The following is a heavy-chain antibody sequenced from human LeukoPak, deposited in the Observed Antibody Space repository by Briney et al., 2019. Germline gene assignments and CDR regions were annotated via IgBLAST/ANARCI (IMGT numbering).Heavy chain of an antibody. CDR1: GFTFSSYW. CDR2: VKQDGSEK. J-gene: IGHJ4*02. V-gene: IGHV3-7*01. Sequence: HTGGSLRLSCAASGFTFSSYWMSWVRQAPGKGLEWVANVKQDGSEKYYVDSVKGRFTISRDNAKNSLYLQMNSLRAEDTAVYYCARGGEVHYFDYWGQGTLVTVSS. CDR3: ARGGEVHYFDY.